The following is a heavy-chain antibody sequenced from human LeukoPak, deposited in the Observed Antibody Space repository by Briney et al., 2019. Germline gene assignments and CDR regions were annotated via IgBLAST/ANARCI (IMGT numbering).Heavy chain of an antibody. D-gene: IGHD4-17*01. CDR2: ISSSSSYI. J-gene: IGHJ4*02. Sequence: GGSLRLSCAASGFTFSSYSMNWVRQAPGKGLEWVSSISSSSSYIYYADSVKGRFTISRDNAKNSLYLQMNSLRAEDTAVYYCARDLRDYGDDVGGTFDYWGQGTLVTVSS. CDR1: GFTFSSYS. V-gene: IGHV3-21*01. CDR3: ARDLRDYGDDVGGTFDY.